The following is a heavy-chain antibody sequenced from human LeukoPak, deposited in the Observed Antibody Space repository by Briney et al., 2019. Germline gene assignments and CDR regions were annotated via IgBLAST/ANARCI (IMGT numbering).Heavy chain of an antibody. CDR1: GFTFSSLW. CDR2: IKPDGSDK. V-gene: IGHV3-7*03. Sequence: PEGSLRLSCAASGFTFSSLWMGWLRQAPGKGQEWVANIKPDGSDKYYVESVKGRFTISRDNAKNSLYLQMNSLRVEDTAIYYCARISRRELPCFWGQGTLVTVSS. CDR3: ARISRRELPCF. D-gene: IGHD1-7*01. J-gene: IGHJ4*02.